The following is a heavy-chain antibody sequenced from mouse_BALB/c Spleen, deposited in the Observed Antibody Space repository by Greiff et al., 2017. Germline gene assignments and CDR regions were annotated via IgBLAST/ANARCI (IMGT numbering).Heavy chain of an antibody. J-gene: IGHJ2*01. Sequence: EVKLQESGPGLVKPSQSLSLTCSVTGYSITSGYYWNWIRQFPGNKLEWMGYISYDGSNNYNPSLKNRISITRDTSKNQFFLKLNSVTTEDTATYYCARGELLGDYWGQGTTLTVSS. V-gene: IGHV3-6*02. CDR3: ARGELLGDY. CDR2: ISYDGSN. CDR1: GYSITSGYY. D-gene: IGHD2-1*01.